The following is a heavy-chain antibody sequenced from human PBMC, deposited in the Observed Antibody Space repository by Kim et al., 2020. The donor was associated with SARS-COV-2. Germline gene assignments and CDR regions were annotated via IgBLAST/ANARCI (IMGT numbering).Heavy chain of an antibody. CDR3: ARLHGGNPLEDFQH. V-gene: IGHV4-39*01. D-gene: IGHD2-15*01. CDR2: IYYSGST. Sequence: SETLSLTCTVSGGSISSSSYYWGWIRQPPGKGLEWIGSIYYSGSTYYNPSLKSRVTISVDTSKNQFSLKLSSVTAADTAVYYCARLHGGNPLEDFQHWGQGTLVTVSS. CDR1: GGSISSSSYY. J-gene: IGHJ1*01.